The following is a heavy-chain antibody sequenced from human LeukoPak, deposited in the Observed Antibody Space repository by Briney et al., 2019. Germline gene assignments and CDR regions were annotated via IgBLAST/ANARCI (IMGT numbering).Heavy chain of an antibody. CDR2: IKQDGSEK. D-gene: IGHD3-22*01. CDR1: GFTFSSYW. J-gene: IGHJ4*02. V-gene: IGHV3-7*01. Sequence: GGSLRLSCAASGFTFSSYWTSWVRQAPGKGLEWVANIKQDGSEKYYVDSVKGRFTISRDNAKNSLYLQMNSLRAEDTAVYYCARDLGEYDSSGSEEFFDYWGQGTLVTVSS. CDR3: ARDLGEYDSSGSEEFFDY.